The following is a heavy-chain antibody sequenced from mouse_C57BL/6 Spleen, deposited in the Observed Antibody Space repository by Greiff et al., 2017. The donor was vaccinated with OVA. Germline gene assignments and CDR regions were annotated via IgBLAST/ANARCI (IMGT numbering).Heavy chain of an antibody. D-gene: IGHD5-1*01. Sequence: VKLQQSGAELMKPGASVKLSCKATGYPFTGYWIEWVKQRPGHGLEWIGEILPGSGSTNYNEKFKGKAPFTADTSSNTAYMHLSSLTTEDSAIYYCARAEGVRNWYFDVWGTGTTVTVSS. CDR2: ILPGSGST. J-gene: IGHJ1*03. V-gene: IGHV1-9*01. CDR1: GYPFTGYW. CDR3: ARAEGVRNWYFDV.